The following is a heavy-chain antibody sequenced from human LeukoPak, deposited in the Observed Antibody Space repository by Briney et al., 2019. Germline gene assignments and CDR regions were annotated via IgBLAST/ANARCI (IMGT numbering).Heavy chain of an antibody. CDR2: IYPGDSDT. D-gene: IGHD3-10*01. CDR3: ARATMVRGVKGYDFDY. J-gene: IGHJ4*02. CDR1: GYSFTSYW. V-gene: IGHV5-51*01. Sequence: GESLKISCKGSGYSFTSYWIGWVRQMPGKGLEWMGIIYPGDSDTRYSPSFQGQVTISADKSISTAYLQWSSLKASDTAMYYCARATMVRGVKGYDFDYWGQGTLVTVSS.